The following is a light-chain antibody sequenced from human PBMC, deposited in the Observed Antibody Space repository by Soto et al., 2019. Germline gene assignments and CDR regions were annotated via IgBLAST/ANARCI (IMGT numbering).Light chain of an antibody. J-gene: IGKJ1*01. V-gene: IGKV3-15*01. Sequence: VVMTQSPATLSVSPGERASLSCRASQSVDSNLAWYQQKPGQAPRLLISGASTRATGIPANFTGSGSGTEFPLSISSLQSEDFAVYCCQQYNNWPPTFGLGTKVEVK. CDR3: QQYNNWPPT. CDR2: GAS. CDR1: QSVDSN.